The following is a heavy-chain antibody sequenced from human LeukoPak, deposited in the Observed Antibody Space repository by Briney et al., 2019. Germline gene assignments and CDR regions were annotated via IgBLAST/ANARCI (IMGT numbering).Heavy chain of an antibody. Sequence: SETLSLTCAVYGGSFSGYYWSWIRQPPGKGLEWIGEINHFESTNYNPSLKSRVTISVDTSKNQFSLKLSSVTAADTAVYYCARVGMTTVTSFDYWGQGTLVTVSS. V-gene: IGHV4-34*01. J-gene: IGHJ4*02. CDR2: INHFEST. D-gene: IGHD4-17*01. CDR1: GGSFSGYY. CDR3: ARVGMTTVTSFDY.